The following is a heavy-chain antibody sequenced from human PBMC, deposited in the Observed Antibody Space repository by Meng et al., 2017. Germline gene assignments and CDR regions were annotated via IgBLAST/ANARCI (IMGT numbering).Heavy chain of an antibody. Sequence: QGQLVESGGGVVQPGRSLRLSCAASGFTFSSYGIHWVRQAPGKGLEWVAVIWYDGSNKYYADSVKGRFTISRDNSKNTLYLQMNSLRAEDTAVYYCASSPSVAGTFVDYWGQGTLVTVSS. CDR1: GFTFSSYG. V-gene: IGHV3-33*01. D-gene: IGHD6-19*01. J-gene: IGHJ4*02. CDR3: ASSPSVAGTFVDY. CDR2: IWYDGSNK.